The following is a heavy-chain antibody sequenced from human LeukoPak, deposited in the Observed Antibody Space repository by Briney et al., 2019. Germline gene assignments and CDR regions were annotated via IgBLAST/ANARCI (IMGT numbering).Heavy chain of an antibody. CDR2: ISADGQVT. V-gene: IGHV3-23*01. J-gene: IGHJ4*02. CDR3: ARDPYNTILYRLAH. CDR1: GFAFGTYA. D-gene: IGHD3-10*01. Sequence: GRSLRLSCARSGFAFGTYAMSWVRQAPGMGLEGVSSISADGQVTYYADSVEGRFTVSRDNSKSTLYLQLNSLRAEDTATYYCARDPYNTILYRLAHWGQGTLVTVSS.